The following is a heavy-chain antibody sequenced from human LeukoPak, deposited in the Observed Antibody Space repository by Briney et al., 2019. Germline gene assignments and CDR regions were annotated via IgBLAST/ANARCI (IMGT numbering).Heavy chain of an antibody. CDR1: GFTFSSFG. J-gene: IGHJ4*02. CDR3: AKDGAIVAFDY. CDR2: IWYDASNK. Sequence: PGRSLTLSCAASGFTFSSFGMHWVRQAPGKGLEWVAVIWYDASNKYYADSVKGRFTISRDNSKNTLYLQMNSLRAEDKAVYYCAKDGAIVAFDYWGQGTLVTVSS. V-gene: IGHV3-33*06. D-gene: IGHD5-12*01.